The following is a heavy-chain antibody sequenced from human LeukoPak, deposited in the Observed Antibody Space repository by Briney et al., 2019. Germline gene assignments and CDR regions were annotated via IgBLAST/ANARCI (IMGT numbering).Heavy chain of an antibody. CDR1: GFTFSSYA. Sequence: GGSLRLSCAASGFTFSSYAMHWVRQAPGKGLEYVSAISSNGGSTYYANSVKGRFTISRDNSKNTLYLQMGSLRAEDMAVYYCARDPRITIFGVVIPYMDVWGKGTTVTVSS. CDR3: ARDPRITIFGVVIPYMDV. V-gene: IGHV3-64*01. D-gene: IGHD3-3*01. CDR2: ISSNGGST. J-gene: IGHJ6*04.